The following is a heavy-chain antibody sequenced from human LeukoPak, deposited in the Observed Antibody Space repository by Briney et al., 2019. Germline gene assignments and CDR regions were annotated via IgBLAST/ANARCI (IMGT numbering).Heavy chain of an antibody. Sequence: VTVSCMSSGYTFTYRFLHWLRQAPGQAREWVGCITPFNWNTNYAQRFQDRVPIPSDRSMSTAYMELSRLSSEETDMYSGTNGRSGNDAFDIWGQGTLVTVSS. CDR1: GYTFTYRF. J-gene: IGHJ3*02. D-gene: IGHD3-22*01. CDR3: TNGRSGNDAFDI. V-gene: IGHV1-45*02. CDR2: ITPFNWNT.